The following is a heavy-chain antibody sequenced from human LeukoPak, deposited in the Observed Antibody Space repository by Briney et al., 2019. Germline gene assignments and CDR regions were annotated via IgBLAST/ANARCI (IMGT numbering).Heavy chain of an antibody. CDR3: AKGAYYYGSGTVYYYMDV. D-gene: IGHD3-10*01. CDR2: INTDGSSI. Sequence: GGSLRLSCAASGFTFSSYWMHWVRQAPGKGLVWVSRINTDGSSISYADSVKGRFTISRDNAKNTLYLQMNSLRAEDTAVYYCAKGAYYYGSGTVYYYMDVWGKGTTVTVSS. J-gene: IGHJ6*03. V-gene: IGHV3-74*01. CDR1: GFTFSSYW.